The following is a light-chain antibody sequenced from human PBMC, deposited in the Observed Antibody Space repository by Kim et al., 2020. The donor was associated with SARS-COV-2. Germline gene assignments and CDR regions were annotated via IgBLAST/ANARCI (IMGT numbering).Light chain of an antibody. CDR3: QHYVNSPLT. J-gene: IGKJ1*01. CDR2: DAS. Sequence: CPGEGATLACRASQTITSNYLAWYQQKPGQAPRLLIYDASSRATGFPDRFSGSGSGTDFTLTIDRLEPEDFAVYYCQHYVNSPLTFGQGTKVDIK. CDR1: QTITSNY. V-gene: IGKV3-20*01.